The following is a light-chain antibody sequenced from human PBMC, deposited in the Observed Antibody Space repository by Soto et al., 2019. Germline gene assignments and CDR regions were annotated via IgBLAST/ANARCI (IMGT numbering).Light chain of an antibody. CDR1: QGIRND. CDR2: AAS. Sequence: DIQMTQYPSSLSASVGDRVTITCRASQGIRNDLGWYQQKPGKAPKRLIYAASSLQGGVPSRFIGSGSETEFTLTISSLQPDDFATYYCQQYNSHWTFGQGTKVDIK. J-gene: IGKJ1*01. V-gene: IGKV1-17*01. CDR3: QQYNSHWT.